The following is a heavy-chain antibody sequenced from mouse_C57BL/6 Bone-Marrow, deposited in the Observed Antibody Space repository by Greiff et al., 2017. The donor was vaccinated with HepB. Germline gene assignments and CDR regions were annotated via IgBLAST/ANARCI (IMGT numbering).Heavy chain of an antibody. Sequence: EVQLQESGPGLVKPSQSLSLTCSVPGYSITSGYYWNWIRQFPGNKLEWMGYISYDGSNNYNPSFKNRISITRDTSKNQFFLKLTSLTTEDTATYYCARGSYYGSTHWYFDVWGTGTTVTVSS. J-gene: IGHJ1*03. CDR2: ISYDGSN. D-gene: IGHD1-1*01. CDR3: ARGSYYGSTHWYFDV. CDR1: GYSITSGYY. V-gene: IGHV3-6*01.